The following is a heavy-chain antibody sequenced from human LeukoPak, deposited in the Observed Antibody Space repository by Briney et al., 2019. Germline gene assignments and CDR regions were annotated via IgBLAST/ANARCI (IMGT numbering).Heavy chain of an antibody. J-gene: IGHJ4*02. Sequence: GESLKISCKGSEYSFTSYWIGWVRQLPGKGLEWMGIIYPGDSDTRYSPSFQGQVTISADKSISTAYLQWSSLKASDTAIYYCARHHDDSSGYSIDYWGQGALVTVSS. CDR2: IYPGDSDT. V-gene: IGHV5-51*01. CDR3: ARHHDDSSGYSIDY. CDR1: EYSFTSYW. D-gene: IGHD3-22*01.